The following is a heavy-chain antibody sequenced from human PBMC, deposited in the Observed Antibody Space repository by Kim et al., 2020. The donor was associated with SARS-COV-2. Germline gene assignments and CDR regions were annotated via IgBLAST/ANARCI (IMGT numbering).Heavy chain of an antibody. D-gene: IGHD5-18*01. CDR2: ISSSSSYT. Sequence: GGSLRLSCAASGFTFSDYYMSWIRQAPGKGLEWVSYISSSSSYTNYADSVKGRFTISRDNAKNSLYLQMNSLRAEYTAVYYCARYKDTAMETSYYYYYGMDGWGQGTTVTVSS. J-gene: IGHJ6*02. CDR1: GFTFSDYY. V-gene: IGHV3-11*06. CDR3: ARYKDTAMETSYYYYYGMDG.